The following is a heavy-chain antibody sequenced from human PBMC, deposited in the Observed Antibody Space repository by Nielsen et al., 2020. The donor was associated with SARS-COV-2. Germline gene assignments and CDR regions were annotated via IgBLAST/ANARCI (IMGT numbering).Heavy chain of an antibody. D-gene: IGHD6-13*01. CDR2: ISWNSGSI. CDR3: AAEGGDGSSWY. CDR1: GFTFDDYA. J-gene: IGHJ4*02. Sequence: SLQISCAASGFTFDDYAMHWVRQAPGKGLEWVSGISWNSGSIGYADSVKGRFTISRDNAKNSLYLQMNSLRAEDTALYYCAAEGGDGSSWYWGQGTLVTVSS. V-gene: IGHV3-9*01.